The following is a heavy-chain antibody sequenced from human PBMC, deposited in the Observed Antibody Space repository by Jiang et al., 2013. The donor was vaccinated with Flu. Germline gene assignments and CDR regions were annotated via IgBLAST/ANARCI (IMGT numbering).Heavy chain of an antibody. J-gene: IGHJ5*02. CDR1: GGSISSYY. CDR3: ARGPLYCSGGSCYYWFDP. Sequence: LLKPSETLSLTCTVSGGSISSYYWSWIRQPPGKGLEWIGYIYYSGSTNYNPSLKSRVTISVDTSKNQFSLKLSSVTAADTAVYYCARGPLYCSGGSCYYWFDPWGQGNPGHRLL. D-gene: IGHD2-15*01. CDR2: IYYSGST. V-gene: IGHV4-59*01.